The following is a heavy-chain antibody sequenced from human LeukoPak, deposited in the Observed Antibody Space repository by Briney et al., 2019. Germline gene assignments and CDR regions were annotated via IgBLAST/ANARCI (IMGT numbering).Heavy chain of an antibody. V-gene: IGHV4-4*02. CDR1: GGSISSSNW. CDR2: IYHSGST. J-gene: IGHJ6*03. CDR3: ASCSSTSCYADYYYYMDV. Sequence: SETLSLTCAVSGGSISSSNWWSWVRQPPGRGLECIGEIYHSGSTNYNPSLKSRVTISVDKSKNQFSLKLSSVTAADTAVYYCASCSSTSCYADYYYYMDVWGKGTTVTISS. D-gene: IGHD2-2*01.